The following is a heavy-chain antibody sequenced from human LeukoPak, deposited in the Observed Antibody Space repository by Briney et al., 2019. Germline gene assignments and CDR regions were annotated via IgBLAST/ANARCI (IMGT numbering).Heavy chain of an antibody. CDR3: ARGGGIYSYGRHYFDY. J-gene: IGHJ4*02. Sequence: GGSLRLSCAASGFTFSSYAMHWVRQAPGKGLEWVAVISYDGSNKYYADSVEGRFTISRDNSKNTLYLQMNSLRAEDTAVYYCARGGGIYSYGRHYFDYWGQGTLVTVSS. V-gene: IGHV3-30-3*01. CDR2: ISYDGSNK. D-gene: IGHD5-18*01. CDR1: GFTFSSYA.